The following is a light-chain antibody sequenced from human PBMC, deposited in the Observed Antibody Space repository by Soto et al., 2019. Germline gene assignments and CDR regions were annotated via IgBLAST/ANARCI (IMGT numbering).Light chain of an antibody. CDR1: QSISSN. CDR3: QQYNNWPRT. CDR2: GAS. V-gene: IGKV3D-15*01. Sequence: EMVLTQSPGTLSLSPGERATLSCRASQSISSNSLAWYQQKPGQAPRLFIYGASSRATGIPDRFIGSGSGTEFTLTISSLQSEDFGVYYCQQYNNWPRTFGQGTKVDIK. J-gene: IGKJ1*01.